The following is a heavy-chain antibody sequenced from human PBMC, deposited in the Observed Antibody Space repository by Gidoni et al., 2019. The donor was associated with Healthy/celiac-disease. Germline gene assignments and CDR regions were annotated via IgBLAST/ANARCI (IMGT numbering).Heavy chain of an antibody. CDR3: ARHSVAGTSAFDI. D-gene: IGHD6-19*01. J-gene: IGHJ3*02. CDR2: IYYSGST. Sequence: QLQLQESGPGLVKPSETLSLTCTVSGGSISSSSYYWGWIRQPPGKGLEWIGSIYYSGSTYYNPSLKSRVTISVDTSKNQFSLKLSSVTAADTAVYYCARHSVAGTSAFDIWGQGTMVTVSS. CDR1: GGSISSSSYY. V-gene: IGHV4-39*01.